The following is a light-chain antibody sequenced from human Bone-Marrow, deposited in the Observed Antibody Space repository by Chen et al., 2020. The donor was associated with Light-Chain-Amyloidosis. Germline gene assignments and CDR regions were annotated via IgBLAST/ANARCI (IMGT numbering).Light chain of an antibody. V-gene: IGKV1-5*03. J-gene: IGKJ2*01. CDR2: KAS. CDR1: QDFGYW. CDR3: QQYKLFSFT. Sequence: IRLTPSHPTLSAPVGERVTITCRASQDFGYWLAWFQQKPGKAPDLLIYKASILQPGVPSRFSGSGSGTEFTLSINSLQPDDFATYCCQQYKLFSFTFGQGTTL.